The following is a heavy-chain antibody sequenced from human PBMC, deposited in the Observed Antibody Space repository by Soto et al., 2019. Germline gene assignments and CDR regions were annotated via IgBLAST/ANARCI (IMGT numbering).Heavy chain of an antibody. CDR1: GGSSSSGGYY. Sequence: QVQLQESGPGLVKPSQTLSLTCTVSGGSSSSGGYYWSWIRQHPGKGLEWIGYIHYSGSTYYNPSLKSRVTILVDTANNHFFLKLRSVTAADTAVYYCARTRSGRARFDPWGQGTLVTVSS. D-gene: IGHD1-26*01. V-gene: IGHV4-31*03. CDR2: IHYSGST. J-gene: IGHJ5*02. CDR3: ARTRSGRARFDP.